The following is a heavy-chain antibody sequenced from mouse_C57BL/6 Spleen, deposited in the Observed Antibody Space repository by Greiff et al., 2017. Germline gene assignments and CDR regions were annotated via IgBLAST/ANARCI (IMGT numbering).Heavy chain of an antibody. V-gene: IGHV1-53*01. Sequence: VQLQQPGTELVKPGASVKLSCKASGYTFTSYWMHWVKQRPGQGLEWIGNINPSNGGTNYNEKFKSKATLTVDKSSSTAYMQLSSLTSEDSAVYYCARWGYDGSAWFAYWGQGTLVTVSA. CDR1: GYTFTSYW. CDR2: INPSNGGT. CDR3: ARWGYDGSAWFAY. D-gene: IGHD2-3*01. J-gene: IGHJ3*01.